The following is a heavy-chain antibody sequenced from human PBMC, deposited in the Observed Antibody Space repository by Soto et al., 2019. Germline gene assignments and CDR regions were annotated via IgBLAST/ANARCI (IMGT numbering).Heavy chain of an antibody. Sequence: EVQLLESGGGLVQPGGSLRLSCAASGFTFSSYAMSWVRQAPGKGLEWVSAISGSGGSTYYADSVKGRFTISRDNSNHNLYLQMNSLRAAATAVYYCATAQWLVRSDAFDIWGQGTMVTVSS. CDR3: ATAQWLVRSDAFDI. CDR1: GFTFSSYA. CDR2: ISGSGGST. D-gene: IGHD6-19*01. J-gene: IGHJ3*02. V-gene: IGHV3-23*01.